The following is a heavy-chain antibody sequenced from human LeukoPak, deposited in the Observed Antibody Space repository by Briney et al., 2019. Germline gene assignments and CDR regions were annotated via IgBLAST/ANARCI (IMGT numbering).Heavy chain of an antibody. J-gene: IGHJ5*02. CDR2: IIPIFGTA. V-gene: IGHV1-69*05. Sequence: ASVKVSCKASGGTFSSYAISWVRQAPGQGLEWMGRIIPIFGTANYAQKFQGRVTITTDESTSTAYMELSSLRSEDAAVYYCARGGLREQLVNWFDPWGQGTLVTVSS. CDR1: GGTFSSYA. CDR3: ARGGLREQLVNWFDP. D-gene: IGHD6-6*01.